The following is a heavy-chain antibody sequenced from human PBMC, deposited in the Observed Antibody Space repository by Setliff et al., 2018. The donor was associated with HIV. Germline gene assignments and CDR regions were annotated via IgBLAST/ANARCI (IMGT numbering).Heavy chain of an antibody. CDR1: GFTFSSYA. D-gene: IGHD2-15*01. V-gene: IGHV3-64*02. CDR3: ARGVVGNGAHHDGLDV. CDR2: INNKGDST. J-gene: IGHJ3*01. Sequence: GGSLRLSCEASGFTFSSYAMHLVRQAPGKGLEYVSVINNKGDSTYYADSVKGRFSIARDNSKNTLYLQLGSLRADDMAVYYCARGVVGNGAHHDGLDVWGKGTMVTVSS.